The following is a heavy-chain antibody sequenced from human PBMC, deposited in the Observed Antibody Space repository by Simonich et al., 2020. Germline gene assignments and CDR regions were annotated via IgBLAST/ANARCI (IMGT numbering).Heavy chain of an antibody. CDR1: GFTFDDYA. Sequence: EVQLVESGGGLVQPGRSLRLSCAASGFTFDDYAMHWVRQAPGKGLAWVSGISWKWGSIGYADSGKGRFTISRDNAKNSLYLQMNSLRAEDTALYYCAKDIAAAGAEYFQHWGQGTLVTVSS. CDR3: AKDIAAAGAEYFQH. J-gene: IGHJ1*01. D-gene: IGHD6-13*01. V-gene: IGHV3-9*01. CDR2: ISWKWGSI.